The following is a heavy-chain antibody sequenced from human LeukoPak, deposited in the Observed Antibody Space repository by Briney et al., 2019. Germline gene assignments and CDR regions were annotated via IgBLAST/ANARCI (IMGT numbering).Heavy chain of an antibody. Sequence: ASVKVSCKASGYTFTGYYVHWVRQAPGQGLEWMGRINPNSGGTNYAQKFQGRVTMTRDTSISTAYMELSRLRSDDTAVYYCARDREMATTNWFDPWGQGTLVTVSS. CDR3: ARDREMATTNWFDP. J-gene: IGHJ5*02. CDR2: INPNSGGT. D-gene: IGHD5-24*01. CDR1: GYTFTGYY. V-gene: IGHV1-2*06.